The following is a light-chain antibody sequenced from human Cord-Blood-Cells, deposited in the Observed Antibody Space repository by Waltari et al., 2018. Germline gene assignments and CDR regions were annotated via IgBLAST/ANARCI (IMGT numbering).Light chain of an antibody. J-gene: IGLJ2*01. CDR1: SSDVGGYNY. CDR3: SSYTSSSTPHVV. Sequence: QSALTQPASVSGSPGQSITISCTGTSSDVGGYNYVSWYQQHPGKAPKLMIYDVSNRPSGVSNRFSGSKSGNTASLTISGLLAGDEADYYCSSYTSSSTPHVVFGGGTKLTVL. V-gene: IGLV2-14*01. CDR2: DVS.